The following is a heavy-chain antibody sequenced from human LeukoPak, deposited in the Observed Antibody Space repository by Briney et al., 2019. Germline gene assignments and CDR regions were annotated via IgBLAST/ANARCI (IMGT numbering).Heavy chain of an antibody. Sequence: GGSLRLSCAASGFTFSNYAMGGVRQTPGKGLEWVSALSITGSPTYYAYSVRGRFTISRDDTQGTLYLQMNSLRVEDTALYYCAKRSAARGGYFDQWGQGTLVTVSS. V-gene: IGHV3-23*01. D-gene: IGHD2-2*01. CDR1: GFTFSNYA. J-gene: IGHJ4*02. CDR2: LSITGSPT. CDR3: AKRSAARGGYFDQ.